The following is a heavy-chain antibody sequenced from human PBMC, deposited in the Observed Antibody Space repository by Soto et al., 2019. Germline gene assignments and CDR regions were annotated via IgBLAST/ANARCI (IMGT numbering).Heavy chain of an antibody. CDR2: IYWNDDK. CDR1: GFSLSTSAVG. V-gene: IGHV2-5*01. J-gene: IGHJ4*02. CDR3: AHGSGWLSDY. Sequence: QITLKESGPTLLKPTQTLTLTCTFSGFSLSTSAVGVNWIRQPPGKALEWLALIYWNDDKHYTPSLSGRLTITKDTSKNQVVRTMTNMNPVDTATYYCAHGSGWLSDYWGQGILVTVSS. D-gene: IGHD6-19*01.